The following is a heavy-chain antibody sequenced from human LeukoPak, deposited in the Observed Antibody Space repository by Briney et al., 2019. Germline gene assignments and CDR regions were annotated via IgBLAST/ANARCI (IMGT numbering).Heavy chain of an antibody. V-gene: IGHV3-23*01. CDR1: GFTFSSYA. CDR3: AKEIGYYDFWSGYCTSYYGMDV. CDR2: ISGSGGST. Sequence: GGSLRLSCAASGFTFSSYAMSWVRQAPGKGLEWVSAISGSGGSTYYADSVKGRFTISRDNSKNTLYLQMNSLRAEDTAVYYCAKEIGYYDFWSGYCTSYYGMDVWGQGTTVTVSS. J-gene: IGHJ6*02. D-gene: IGHD3-3*01.